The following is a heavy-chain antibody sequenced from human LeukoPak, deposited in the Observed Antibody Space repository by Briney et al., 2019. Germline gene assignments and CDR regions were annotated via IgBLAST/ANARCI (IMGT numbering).Heavy chain of an antibody. CDR1: GFTFSSYS. V-gene: IGHV3-21*01. CDR3: ARGIAAAGFDFDY. Sequence: GGSLRLSCAASGFTFSSYSMNWVRQAPGKGLEWVSSISSSSSYIYYEDSVKGRFTISRDNAKNSLYLQMNSLRAEDTAVYYCARGIAAAGFDFDYWGQGTLVTVSS. CDR2: ISSSSSYI. J-gene: IGHJ4*02. D-gene: IGHD6-13*01.